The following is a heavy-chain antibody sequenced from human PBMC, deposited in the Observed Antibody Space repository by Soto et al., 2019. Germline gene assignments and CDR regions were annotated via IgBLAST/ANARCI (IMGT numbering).Heavy chain of an antibody. Sequence: QVQLQESGPGLVSPLGTLSLTCAVSGGSINTDSWWTWVRQPPGKGLEWIGEIHRSRGTNYNSSLKSRVTIPIDRSTNHFSLRLYSVTAADTAVYYCASREEARPFWGQGTLVTVSS. D-gene: IGHD6-6*01. V-gene: IGHV4-4*02. CDR1: GGSINTDSW. CDR2: IHRSRGT. CDR3: ASREEARPF. J-gene: IGHJ4*02.